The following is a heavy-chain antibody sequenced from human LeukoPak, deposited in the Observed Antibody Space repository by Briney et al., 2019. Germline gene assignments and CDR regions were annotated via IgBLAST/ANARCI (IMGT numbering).Heavy chain of an antibody. Sequence: ASVKVSCKASGYTFTSYGISWVRQAPGQGLEWMGWISAYNGNTNYAQKLQGRVTITADKSTSTAYMELGSLRSEDTAVYYCASETGYCSGGSCPGHWGQGTLVTVSS. J-gene: IGHJ4*02. V-gene: IGHV1-18*01. CDR3: ASETGYCSGGSCPGH. CDR2: ISAYNGNT. D-gene: IGHD2-15*01. CDR1: GYTFTSYG.